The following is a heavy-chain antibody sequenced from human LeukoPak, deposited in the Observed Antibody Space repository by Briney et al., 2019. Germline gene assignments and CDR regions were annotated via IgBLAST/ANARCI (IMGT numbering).Heavy chain of an antibody. V-gene: IGHV1-46*01. J-gene: IGHJ4*02. CDR1: VYTFTRNY. CDR3: ARMDMDAAMVTNYLDH. Sequence: GASEKISCKASVYTFTRNYMHWVRQAPGQGLDWMGVIHPSGSSTNYAQKFQGRVTMTNDTSTSTVYIELNSLRSDDTAVYYCARMDMDAAMVTNYLDHWGQGTLLTVSS. CDR2: IHPSGSST. D-gene: IGHD5-18*01.